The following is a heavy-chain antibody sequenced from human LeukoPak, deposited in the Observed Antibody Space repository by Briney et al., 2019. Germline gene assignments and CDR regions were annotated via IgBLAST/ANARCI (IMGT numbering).Heavy chain of an antibody. D-gene: IGHD3-10*01. CDR3: ARFLYGSGSYGAFDI. CDR1: GYTFTSYY. J-gene: IGHJ3*02. V-gene: IGHV1-46*01. Sequence: VKVSCKASGYTFTSYYMHWVRQAPGQGLEWMGIINPSGGSTSYAQKFQGRVTMTRDTSTSTVYMELSSLRSEDTAVYYCARFLYGSGSYGAFDIWGQGTMVTVSS. CDR2: INPSGGST.